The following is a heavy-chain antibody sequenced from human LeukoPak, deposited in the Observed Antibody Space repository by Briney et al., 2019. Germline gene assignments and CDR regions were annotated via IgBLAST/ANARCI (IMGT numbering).Heavy chain of an antibody. D-gene: IGHD2/OR15-2a*01. CDR3: VRESGSWRESTTFDY. CDR2: ISSSSSTI. CDR1: GFTFSSYE. Sequence: GGSLRLSCAASGFTFSSYEMNWVRQAPGKGLEWVSYISSSSSTIYYADSVKGRFTISRDNAKNSLYLQMNSLRAEDTAVYYCVRESGSWRESTTFDYWGQGTLVTVSS. J-gene: IGHJ4*02. V-gene: IGHV3-48*01.